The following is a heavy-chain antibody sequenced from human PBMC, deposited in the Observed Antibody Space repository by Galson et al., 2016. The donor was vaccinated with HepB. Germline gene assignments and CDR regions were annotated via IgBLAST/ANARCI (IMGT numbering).Heavy chain of an antibody. CDR1: GYTFTSYY. Sequence: VSCKASGYTFTSYYMHWVRQAPGQGLEWVGIINPSGGSTSYAQKFQGRVTVTRDTSTSTVYMELSSLRSEDTAVYYCARGTGTGGYFDYWGQGTLVTVSS. J-gene: IGHJ4*02. D-gene: IGHD3/OR15-3a*01. V-gene: IGHV1-46*01. CDR3: ARGTGTGGYFDY. CDR2: INPSGGST.